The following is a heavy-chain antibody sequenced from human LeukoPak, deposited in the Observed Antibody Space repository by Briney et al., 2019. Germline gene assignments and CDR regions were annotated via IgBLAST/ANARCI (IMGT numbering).Heavy chain of an antibody. CDR1: GFTFSSYE. V-gene: IGHV3-48*03. D-gene: IGHD5-12*01. Sequence: GGSLRLSCAASGFTFSSYEMNWVRQAPGKGLEWVSYISSSGSTIYYADSVKGRFTISRDNAKNSLYLQMNSLRAEDTAVYYCARAPGYSGFLWVFDYWGQGTLVTVSS. CDR2: ISSSGSTI. J-gene: IGHJ4*02. CDR3: ARAPGYSGFLWVFDY.